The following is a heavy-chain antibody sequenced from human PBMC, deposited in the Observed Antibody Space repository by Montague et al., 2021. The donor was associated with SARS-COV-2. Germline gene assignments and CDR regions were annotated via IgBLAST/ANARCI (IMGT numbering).Heavy chain of an antibody. CDR3: ARGDHPQSASWYFFDT. CDR2: IYSSDNA. D-gene: IGHD6-13*01. J-gene: IGHJ4*02. Sequence: SETLSLTCTVSGGSINYYYWHWLRQSAAKGLEWIGRIYSSDNANYSPSLKSRVTMSVDTSQNQFSLKLNSLTAADTAVYYCARGDHPQSASWYFFDTWGQGALVTVSS. V-gene: IGHV4-4*07. CDR1: GGSINYYY.